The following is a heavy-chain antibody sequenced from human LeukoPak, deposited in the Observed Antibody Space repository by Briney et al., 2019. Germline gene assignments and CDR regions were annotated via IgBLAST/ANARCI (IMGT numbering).Heavy chain of an antibody. V-gene: IGHV1-46*01. D-gene: IGHD3-22*01. J-gene: IGHJ6*03. Sequence: ASVKVSCKASGYTFTSYYMHWVRQAPGQGLEWMGIINPSGGSTSYAQKFQGRVTMTRDMSTSTVYMELSSLRSEDTAVYYCARETYYYDSSGYIITTGYMDVWGKGTTVTVSS. CDR3: ARETYYYDSSGYIITTGYMDV. CDR2: INPSGGST. CDR1: GYTFTSYY.